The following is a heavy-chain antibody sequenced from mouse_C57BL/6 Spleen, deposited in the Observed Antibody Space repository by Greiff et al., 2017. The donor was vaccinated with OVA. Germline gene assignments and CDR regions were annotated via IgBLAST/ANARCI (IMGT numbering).Heavy chain of an antibody. CDR3: ARFSDYAQVWFAY. V-gene: IGHV5-6*01. J-gene: IGHJ3*01. D-gene: IGHD2-4*01. CDR2: ISSGGSYT. Sequence: EVKLQESGGDLVKPGGSLKLSCAASGFTFSSYGMSWVRQTPDKRLEWVATISSGGSYTYYPDSVKGRFTISRDNAKNTLYLQMSSLKSEDTAMYYCARFSDYAQVWFAYWGQGTLVTVSA. CDR1: GFTFSSYG.